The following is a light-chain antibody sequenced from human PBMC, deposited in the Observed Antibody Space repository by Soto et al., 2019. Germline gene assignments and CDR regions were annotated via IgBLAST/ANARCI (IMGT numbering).Light chain of an antibody. CDR2: AAS. J-gene: IGKJ5*01. V-gene: IGKV1-9*01. CDR1: QGINNY. Sequence: DIQLTQSPSFLSASVGDRVTITCRASQGINNYLAWYQQKPGKAPKLLIYAASTLQRGVPPRFSGSGSGTEFTLTVSSLQPEDFATYYCQQLNSYPFITFDQGTRLEIK. CDR3: QQLNSYPFIT.